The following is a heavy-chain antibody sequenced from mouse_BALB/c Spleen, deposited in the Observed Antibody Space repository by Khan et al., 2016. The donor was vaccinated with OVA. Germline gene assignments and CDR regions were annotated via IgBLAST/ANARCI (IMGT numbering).Heavy chain of an antibody. CDR2: INTYTGEP. CDR1: GYTFTNYG. CDR3: ARISSYWYFDV. D-gene: IGHD6-2*01. J-gene: IGHJ1*01. V-gene: IGHV9-1*02. Sequence: QIPLVQSGPELKKPGETVKISCKASGYTFTNYGMNWVKQAPGKGLKWMGWINTYTGEPTYADDFKGRFAFSLETSASTAYLQINNLKNEDMATYFCARISSYWYFDVWGAGTTVTVSS.